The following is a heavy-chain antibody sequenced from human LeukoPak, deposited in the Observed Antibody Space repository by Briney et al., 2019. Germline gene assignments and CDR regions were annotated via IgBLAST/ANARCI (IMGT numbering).Heavy chain of an antibody. D-gene: IGHD2-2*01. CDR1: GFTFSSYN. Sequence: GGSLRLSCAASGFTFSSYNMDWVRQAPGKGLEWVSFIDSSSRYIYQADSVKGRFTISRDNAKSSVFPQMNSLRAEDTAVYYCARVGGHCTSTSCPPPDYWGQGTLVTVSS. CDR3: ARVGGHCTSTSCPPPDY. J-gene: IGHJ4*02. V-gene: IGHV3-21*01. CDR2: IDSSSRYI.